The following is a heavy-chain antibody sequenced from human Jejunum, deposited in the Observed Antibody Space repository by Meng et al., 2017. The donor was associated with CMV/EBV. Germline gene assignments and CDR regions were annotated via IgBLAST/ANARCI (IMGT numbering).Heavy chain of an antibody. J-gene: IGHJ4*02. CDR3: ARGPSIGVRGVFYFDY. V-gene: IGHV1-3*01. Sequence: QVQLLQLGSELKKPGASVKVSCKASGYTFTSYAMHWVRQAPGQRLEWMGWINAGNGNTKYSQKFQGRVTMARDTSITTAYMELSGLRSDDTAVYYCARGPSIGVRGVFYFDYWGQGTLVTVSS. CDR2: INAGNGNT. D-gene: IGHD3-10*01. CDR1: GYTFTSYA.